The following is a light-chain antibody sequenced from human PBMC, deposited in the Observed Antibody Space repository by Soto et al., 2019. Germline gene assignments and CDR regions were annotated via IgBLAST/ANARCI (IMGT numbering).Light chain of an antibody. CDR3: MQALQTPRT. J-gene: IGKJ5*01. Sequence: DIVMTQSPLSLPVTPGEPASISCRSSQSLLHSNGYNYLGWYLQKPGQSPQLLIYLGSNRASGVPDRFRCSGSGTDFTLKISRVEAEDVGVYYCMQALQTPRTFGQGTRLEIK. CDR1: QSLLHSNGYNY. V-gene: IGKV2-28*01. CDR2: LGS.